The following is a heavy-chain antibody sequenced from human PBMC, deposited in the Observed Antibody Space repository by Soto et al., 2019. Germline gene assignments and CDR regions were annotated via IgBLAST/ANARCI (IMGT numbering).Heavy chain of an antibody. CDR2: ISSSSSTI. J-gene: IGHJ6*02. CDR3: ARPEYSSSSYGMDV. D-gene: IGHD6-6*01. Sequence: PGGSLRLSCAASGFTFSSYWMSWVRQAPGKGLEWVSYISSSSSTIYYADSVKGRFIISRDNAKNSLYLQMNSLRDEDTAVYYCARPEYSSSSYGMDVWGQGTTVTVS. V-gene: IGHV3-48*02. CDR1: GFTFSSYW.